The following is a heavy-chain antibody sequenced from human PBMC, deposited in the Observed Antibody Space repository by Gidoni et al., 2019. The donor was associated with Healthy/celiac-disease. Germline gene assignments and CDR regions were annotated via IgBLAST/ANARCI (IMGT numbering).Heavy chain of an antibody. D-gene: IGHD4-17*01. CDR1: GYSFTSYW. CDR3: AILEEDRLRWNPHGAFDI. Sequence: EVQLVQSGAEVKKPGESLKISCKGSGYSFTSYWIGWVRQMPGKGLEWMGIIYPGDSDTRYSPSFQGQVTISADKSISTAYLQWSSLKASDTAMYYCAILEEDRLRWNPHGAFDIWGQGTMVTVSS. CDR2: IYPGDSDT. V-gene: IGHV5-51*01. J-gene: IGHJ3*02.